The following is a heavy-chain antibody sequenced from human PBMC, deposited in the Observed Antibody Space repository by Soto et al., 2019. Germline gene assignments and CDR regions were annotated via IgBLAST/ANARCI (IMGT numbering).Heavy chain of an antibody. CDR1: GGTFSSYA. V-gene: IGHV1-69*01. D-gene: IGHD6-13*01. CDR2: IIPIFGTA. J-gene: IGHJ6*02. Sequence: QVQLGQSGAEVKKPGSSVKVSCKASGGTFSSYAISWVRQAPGQGLEWRGGIIPIFGTANYAQKFQGRVTITADESTSTAYMELSSLRSEDTAVYYCARGRIAAADLYYYYGMDVWGQGTTVTVSS. CDR3: ARGRIAAADLYYYYGMDV.